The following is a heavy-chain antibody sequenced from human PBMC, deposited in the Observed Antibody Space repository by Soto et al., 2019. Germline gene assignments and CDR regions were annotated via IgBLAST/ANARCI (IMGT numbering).Heavy chain of an antibody. CDR3: TTDPYSGSYYSYFN. V-gene: IGHV3-15*04. CDR1: GFTFANAW. D-gene: IGHD1-26*01. CDR2: IESKAEGGTR. Sequence: EVQLVESGGGFVKPGGSLRLSCAASGFTFANAWVAWVRQAPGKGLEWVGRIESKAEGGTRDYGAPVKGRFTFSRDDSKNTVYLQMDSLKTEDTGIYYCTTDPYSGSYYSYFNWGQGTLVRVSS. J-gene: IGHJ4*02.